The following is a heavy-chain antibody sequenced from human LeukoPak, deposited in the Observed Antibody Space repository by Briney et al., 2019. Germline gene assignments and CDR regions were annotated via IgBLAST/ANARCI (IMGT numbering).Heavy chain of an antibody. D-gene: IGHD3-16*02. CDR3: AGEVFGDYVWGSYRASDY. V-gene: IGHV3-74*01. J-gene: IGHJ4*02. CDR1: GFTFSNAW. CDR2: INSDGSST. Sequence: GGSLRLSCAASGFTFSNAWMSWVRQAPGKGLVWVSRINSDGSSTSYADSVKGRFTISKDNAKNTLYLQMNRLRAEDTAVYYCAGEVFGDYVWGSYRASDYWGQGTLVTVSS.